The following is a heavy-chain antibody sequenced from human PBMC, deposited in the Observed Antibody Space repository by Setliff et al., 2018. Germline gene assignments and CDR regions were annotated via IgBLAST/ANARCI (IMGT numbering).Heavy chain of an antibody. J-gene: IGHJ4*02. Sequence: GQRLEWMGGIIPIPGIANYAQNFQDRVAITRDASASTAYMELSSLTSEDTAVYFCARGSRGFDYWGQGALVTVSS. CDR3: ARGSRGFDY. CDR2: IIPIPGIA. V-gene: IGHV1-69*16.